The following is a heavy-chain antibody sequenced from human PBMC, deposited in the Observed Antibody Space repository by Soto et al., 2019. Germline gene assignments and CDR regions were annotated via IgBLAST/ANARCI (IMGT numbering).Heavy chain of an antibody. CDR3: ARDMWEMAATGYYGMDV. V-gene: IGHV3-30-3*01. D-gene: IGHD1-26*01. CDR2: ISYDGSNK. CDR1: GFTFSSYA. Sequence: QVQLVESGGGVVQPGRSLRLSCAASGFTFSSYAMHWVRQAPGKGLEWVAVISYDGSNKYYADSVKGRFTISRDNSKNTLYLQMNSLRAEDTAVYYCARDMWEMAATGYYGMDVWGQGTTVTVSS. J-gene: IGHJ6*02.